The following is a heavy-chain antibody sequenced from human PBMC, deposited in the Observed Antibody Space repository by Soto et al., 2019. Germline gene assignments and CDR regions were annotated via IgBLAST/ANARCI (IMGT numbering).Heavy chain of an antibody. Sequence: GGSLSLSCSASGFTFSSYAMSWVRQAPCKALESVSAISGSGGSTYYADSVKGRFTISRDNSKNTLYLQMNSLRAEDTAVYYCARTTNPPFSGSSWYVNYHFDYWGQGTLVTVSS. CDR2: ISGSGGST. D-gene: IGHD6-13*01. CDR3: ARTTNPPFSGSSWYVNYHFDY. CDR1: GFTFSSYA. J-gene: IGHJ4*02. V-gene: IGHV3-23*01.